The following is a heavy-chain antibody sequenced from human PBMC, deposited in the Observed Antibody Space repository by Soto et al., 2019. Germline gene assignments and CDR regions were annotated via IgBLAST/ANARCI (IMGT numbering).Heavy chain of an antibody. CDR3: ASGTGYSSGWPTYYFDY. Sequence: SVKVSCKASGGTFSSYAISWARQAPGQGLEWMGGIIPIFGTANYAQKFQGRVTITADESTSTAYMELSSLRSEDTAVYYCASGTGYSSGWPTYYFDYWGQGTLVTVSS. V-gene: IGHV1-69*13. J-gene: IGHJ4*02. CDR1: GGTFSSYA. CDR2: IIPIFGTA. D-gene: IGHD6-19*01.